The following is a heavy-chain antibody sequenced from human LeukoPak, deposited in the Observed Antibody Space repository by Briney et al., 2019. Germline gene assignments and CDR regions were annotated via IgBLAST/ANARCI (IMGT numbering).Heavy chain of an antibody. V-gene: IGHV1-69*05. CDR1: VATFSSYA. J-gene: IGHJ6*03. Sequence: ASVKLSCTASVATFSSYAISWVRQAPGPGLEWMGGIIPIFGTANYAQKFQGRVTITTDESTSTAYMELCSLRSEDTAVYYCARGPPTVATGDYYMDVWGKGTTVTVSS. D-gene: IGHD4-23*01. CDR3: ARGPPTVATGDYYMDV. CDR2: IIPIFGTA.